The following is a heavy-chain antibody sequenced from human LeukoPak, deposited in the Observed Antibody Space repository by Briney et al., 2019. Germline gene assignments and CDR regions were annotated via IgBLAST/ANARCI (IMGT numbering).Heavy chain of an antibody. CDR2: MNPNSGNT. CDR3: ARANPLDY. J-gene: IGHJ4*02. V-gene: IGHV1-8*01. Sequence: ASVKVSCRASGYTFTSYGISWVRQATGQGLEWMGWMNPNSGNTGYAQKFQGRVTMTRNTSRNTAYMELNSLRSEDTAVYYCARANPLDYWGQGTLVTVSS. CDR1: GYTFTSYG.